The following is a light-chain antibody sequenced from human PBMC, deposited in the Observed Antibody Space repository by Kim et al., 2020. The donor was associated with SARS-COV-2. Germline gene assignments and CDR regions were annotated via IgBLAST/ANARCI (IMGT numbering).Light chain of an antibody. J-gene: IGLJ2*01. CDR1: ALPKQY. V-gene: IGLV3-25*03. CDR3: QSADSSGTPYVV. CDR2: KDS. Sequence: PGQPARITCSGDALPKQYAYWYQQKPGQAPVLVIYKDSERPSGIPERFSGSSSGTTVTLTISGVQAEDEADYYCQSADSSGTPYVVFGGGTQLTVL.